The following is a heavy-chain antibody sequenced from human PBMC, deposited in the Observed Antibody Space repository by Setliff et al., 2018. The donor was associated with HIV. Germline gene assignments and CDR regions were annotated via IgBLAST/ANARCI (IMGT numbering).Heavy chain of an antibody. Sequence: LSLTCTVYGASISNSNSYWGWIRQPPGKRLEWLGSIYYGGSTSYNPSLSSRLTITKDTSRNQVVLTMTNMDPVDTATYYCAHLSYFYDSSGYYLYGYYMDVWGKGTTVTVSS. V-gene: IGHV4-39*06. D-gene: IGHD3-22*01. CDR3: AHLSYFYDSSGYYLYGYYMDV. J-gene: IGHJ6*03. CDR2: IYYGGST. CDR1: GASISNSNSY.